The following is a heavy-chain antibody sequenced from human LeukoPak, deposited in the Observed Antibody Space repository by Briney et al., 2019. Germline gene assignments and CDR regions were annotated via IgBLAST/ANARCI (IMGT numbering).Heavy chain of an antibody. V-gene: IGHV3-23*01. CDR3: AKDSSPHNPTNWFDP. CDR2: IRGSGGST. J-gene: IGHJ5*02. D-gene: IGHD6-6*01. Sequence: PGGSLRLSCAASGFTFSSYAMSWVRQAPGKGLEWVSAIRGSGGSTYYADSVKGRFTISRDNSKNTLYLQMNSLRAEDTAVYYCAKDSSPHNPTNWFDPWGQGTLVTVSS. CDR1: GFTFSSYA.